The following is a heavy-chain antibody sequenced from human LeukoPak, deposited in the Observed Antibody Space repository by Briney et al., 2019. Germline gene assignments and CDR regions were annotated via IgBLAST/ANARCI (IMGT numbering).Heavy chain of an antibody. CDR2: IVPIFGKT. Sequence: SVKVSCKASGGSFSSNIIGWVRQAPGQGLEWMGGIVPIFGKTKYAQKFQGRVTITTDESSSTTYMELSSLRSDDTAVYYCARGWGIPAPISWFDPWGQGTLVTVSS. CDR3: ARGWGIPAPISWFDP. CDR1: GGSFSSNI. J-gene: IGHJ5*02. D-gene: IGHD2-2*01. V-gene: IGHV1-69*05.